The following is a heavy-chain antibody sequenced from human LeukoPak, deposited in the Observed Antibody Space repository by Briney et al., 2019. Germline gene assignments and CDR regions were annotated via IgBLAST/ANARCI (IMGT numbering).Heavy chain of an antibody. CDR1: GFTFSSYA. CDR2: ISGSGSST. CDR3: AKWEDIVVVPAATYQLDY. V-gene: IGHV3-23*01. J-gene: IGHJ4*02. Sequence: GGSLRLSCAASGFTFSSYAMSWVRQAPGKGLEWVSAISGSGSSTYYADSVKGRFTISRDNSKNTLYLQMNSLRAEDTAVYYCAKWEDIVVVPAATYQLDYWGQGTLVTVSS. D-gene: IGHD2-2*01.